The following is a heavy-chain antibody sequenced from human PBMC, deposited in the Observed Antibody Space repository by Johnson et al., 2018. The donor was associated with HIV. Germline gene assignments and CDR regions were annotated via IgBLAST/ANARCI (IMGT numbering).Heavy chain of an antibody. CDR2: ISSSGSTM. CDR3: TRDQYCGGDCYSFGAFDI. J-gene: IGHJ3*02. V-gene: IGHV3-48*03. Sequence: VQLVESGGGLVQPGGSLRLSCAASGFTFSSYGVHWVRQAPGKGLEYVSAISSSGSTMHYADSVQGRFTISRDNAQNSLSLQMSSLGAEDTAVYYCTRDQYCGGDCYSFGAFDIWGQGTMVTVSS. CDR1: GFTFSSYG. D-gene: IGHD2-21*02.